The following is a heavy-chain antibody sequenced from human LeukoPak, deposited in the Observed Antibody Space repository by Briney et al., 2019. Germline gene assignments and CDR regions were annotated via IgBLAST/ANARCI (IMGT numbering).Heavy chain of an antibody. CDR3: ARDLPFRGVIIANWFDP. CDR1: GYTFTGYY. V-gene: IGHV1-2*02. Sequence: ASVKVSCKASGYTFTGYYMHWVRQAPGQGLEWMGWINPNSGGTNYAQKFQGRVTMTRDTSISTAYMELSSLRSEDTAVYYCARDLPFRGVIIANWFDPWGQGTLVTVSS. CDR2: INPNSGGT. D-gene: IGHD3-10*01. J-gene: IGHJ5*02.